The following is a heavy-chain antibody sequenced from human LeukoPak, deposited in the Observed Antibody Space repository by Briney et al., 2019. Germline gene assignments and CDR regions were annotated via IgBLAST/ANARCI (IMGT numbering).Heavy chain of an antibody. CDR1: GFTFDDYT. Sequence: GGSLRLSCAASGFTFDDYTMHWVRQAPGKGLEWVSLISWDGGSTYYAGSVKGRFTISRDNSKNSLYLQMNSLRTEDTALYYCAKDKYDSSGSVLDYWGQGTLVTVSS. D-gene: IGHD3-22*01. CDR3: AKDKYDSSGSVLDY. J-gene: IGHJ4*02. V-gene: IGHV3-43*01. CDR2: ISWDGGST.